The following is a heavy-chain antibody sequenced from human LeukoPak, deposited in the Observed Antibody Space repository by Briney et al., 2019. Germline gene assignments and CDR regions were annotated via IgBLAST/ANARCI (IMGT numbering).Heavy chain of an antibody. J-gene: IGHJ4*02. Sequence: GGSLRLSCAASGFTFSSYGMNWVRQAPGKGLEWVSSISSSSSYIYYADSVKGRFTISRDNAKNSLYLQMNSLRAEDTAVYFCAGSGYSSGHYGNWGQGTLVTVSS. CDR1: GFTFSSYG. D-gene: IGHD3-22*01. V-gene: IGHV3-21*01. CDR3: AGSGYSSGHYGN. CDR2: ISSSSSYI.